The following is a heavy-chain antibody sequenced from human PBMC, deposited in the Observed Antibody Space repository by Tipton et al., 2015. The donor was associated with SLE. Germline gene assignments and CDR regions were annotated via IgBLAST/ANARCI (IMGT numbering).Heavy chain of an antibody. CDR1: GYSVYSHY. J-gene: IGHJ4*02. CDR3: ARRGRNAWFPGV. CDR2: ISYSGST. V-gene: IGHV4-59*02. Sequence: TLSLTCNVFGYSVYSHYWSWIRQSPGKGLEWIGYISYSGSTNYNPSLESRVTISVDTSMKQISLILTSVTAADSAVYYCARRGRNAWFPGVWGQGTLVTVSS. D-gene: IGHD3-10*01.